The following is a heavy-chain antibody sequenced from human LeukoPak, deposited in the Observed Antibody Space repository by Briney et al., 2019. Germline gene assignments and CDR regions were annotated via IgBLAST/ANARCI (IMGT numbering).Heavy chain of an antibody. J-gene: IGHJ5*02. CDR2: IYYSGST. V-gene: IGHV4-39*07. CDR1: GGSIRSSSYY. D-gene: IGHD1-26*01. CDR3: ASYSGSYSSWFDP. Sequence: SATLSLTCTVSGGSIRSSSYYWGWIRQPPGKGLEWIGSIYYSGSTYYNPSLKSRVTISVDTSKNQFSLKLSSVTAADTAVYYCASYSGSYSSWFDPWGQGTLVTVSS.